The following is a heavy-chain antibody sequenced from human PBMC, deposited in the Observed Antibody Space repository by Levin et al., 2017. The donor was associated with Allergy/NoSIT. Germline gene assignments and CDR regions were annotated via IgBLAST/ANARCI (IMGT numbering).Heavy chain of an antibody. CDR2: ISGSSSHT. CDR3: AISMIQSWSAFDY. V-gene: IGHV3-11*03. J-gene: IGHJ4*02. CDR1: GFTFSDYY. Sequence: GESLKISCAASGFTFSDYYMSWIRQAPGKGPEWVSHISGSSSHTNYADSVKGRFTISRDNAKNSLYLQMNSLRAEDTAIYYCAISMIQSWSAFDYWGQGTLVTVSS. D-gene: IGHD5-18*01.